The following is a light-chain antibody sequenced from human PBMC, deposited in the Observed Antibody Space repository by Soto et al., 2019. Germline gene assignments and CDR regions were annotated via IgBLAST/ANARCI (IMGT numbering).Light chain of an antibody. CDR2: SDD. CDR3: AAWDDSLNGYV. CDR1: SSNIGSNT. Sequence: QPVLTQPPSASGTPGQRVTISCSGSSSNIGSNTVNWFQQLPGTAPKLLIYSDDQRPSGVPDRFSGSKSGTSASLAIRGLQSEDEADYYCAAWDDSLNGYVFGTGTKVTVL. J-gene: IGLJ1*01. V-gene: IGLV1-44*01.